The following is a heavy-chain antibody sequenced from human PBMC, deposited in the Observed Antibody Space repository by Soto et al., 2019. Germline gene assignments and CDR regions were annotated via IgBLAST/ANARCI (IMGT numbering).Heavy chain of an antibody. Sequence: PSQTLSLTCAISGDSVSSNSAAWNWIRQSPSRGLEWLGRTYYRSKWYNDYAVSVKSRITINPDTSKNQFSLQLNSVTPEDTAVYYCARDRLGGPGSYTRDAFDIWGQGTMVTVSS. D-gene: IGHD3-10*01. CDR2: TYYRSKWYN. CDR3: ARDRLGGPGSYTRDAFDI. V-gene: IGHV6-1*01. CDR1: GDSVSSNSAA. J-gene: IGHJ3*02.